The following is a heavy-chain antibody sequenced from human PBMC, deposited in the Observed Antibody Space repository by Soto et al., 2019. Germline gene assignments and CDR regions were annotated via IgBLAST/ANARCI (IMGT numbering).Heavy chain of an antibody. D-gene: IGHD3-22*01. CDR3: GYYDSSGPPYY. V-gene: IGHV1-69*02. CDR2: IMPIFGMP. Sequence: QVQLVQSGAEVKKPGSSVKVSCKTSGGTFSSYSISWVRQAPGQGLEWMGRIMPIFGMPHYAQNFQGRVTITADKSTNTAYMELSSLRSEDTAVYYCGYYDSSGPPYYWGQGTLVTVSS. J-gene: IGHJ4*02. CDR1: GGTFSSYS.